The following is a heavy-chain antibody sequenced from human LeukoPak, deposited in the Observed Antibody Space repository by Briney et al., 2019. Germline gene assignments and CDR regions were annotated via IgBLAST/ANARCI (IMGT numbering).Heavy chain of an antibody. D-gene: IGHD6-13*01. V-gene: IGHV1-46*01. J-gene: IGHJ2*01. CDR1: GYIFTGYY. CDR3: ARVWQDWYFDL. CDR2: INTNDDGT. Sequence: ASVTVSFKASGYIFTGYYIHWVRQVPGQGLEGMGLINTNDDGTEYAQKFQGRVTMTRDTSTTTVYMDLSSLRSDDTAMYYCARVWQDWYFDLWGRGTLVTVSS.